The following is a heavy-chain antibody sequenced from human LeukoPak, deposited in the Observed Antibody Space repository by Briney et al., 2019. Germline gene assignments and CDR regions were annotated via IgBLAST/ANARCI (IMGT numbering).Heavy chain of an antibody. CDR2: ISSSSSYI. CDR1: GFTFSSYS. D-gene: IGHD2-2*01. CDR3: ARDKRVFIGSSNLRAFDI. Sequence: GGSLRLSCAASGFTFSSYSMNWVRQAPGKGLEWVSSISSSSSYIYYADSVKGRFTISRDNAKNSLYLQMNSLRAEDTAVYYCARDKRVFIGSSNLRAFDIWGQGTMVTVSS. V-gene: IGHV3-21*01. J-gene: IGHJ3*02.